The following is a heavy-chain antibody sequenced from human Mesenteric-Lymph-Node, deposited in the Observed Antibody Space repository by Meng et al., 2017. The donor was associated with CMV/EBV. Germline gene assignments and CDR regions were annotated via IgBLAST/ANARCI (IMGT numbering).Heavy chain of an antibody. J-gene: IGHJ4*02. V-gene: IGHV3-23*01. D-gene: IGHD5-12*01. CDR2: ISGSGGST. CDR3: AKMDIVATRVDY. Sequence: LSLTCAASGFTFSSYAMTWVRQAPGKGLEWVSGISGSGGSTYYADSVKGRFTISRDNSKNTLYLQMNSLRAEDTAVYYCAKMDIVATRVDYWGQGTLVTVSS. CDR1: GFTFSSYA.